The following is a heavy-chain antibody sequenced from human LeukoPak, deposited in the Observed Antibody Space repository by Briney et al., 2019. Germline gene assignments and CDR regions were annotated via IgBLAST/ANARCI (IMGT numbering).Heavy chain of an antibody. Sequence: ASVKVSCKASGYTFTSYTIHWVRQAPGQRREWMGWINAGNGNTKYSQEFQDRVTISRDTSASTAYMELSSLRSEDMAVYYCARARYEARIWPKSRYDYYHYMDVWGKGTTVTVSS. CDR2: INAGNGNT. J-gene: IGHJ6*03. CDR1: GYTFTSYT. D-gene: IGHD3-3*01. CDR3: ARARYEARIWPKSRYDYYHYMDV. V-gene: IGHV1-3*03.